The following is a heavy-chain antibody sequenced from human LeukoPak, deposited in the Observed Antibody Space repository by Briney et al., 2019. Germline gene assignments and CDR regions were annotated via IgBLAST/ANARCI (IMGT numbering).Heavy chain of an antibody. D-gene: IGHD4-23*01. Sequence: SQTLSLTCVISGDSVSSSRSAWNWIRQSPSRGLEWLGRTYYRSGWYNDYAVSVKSRITISPDTSKNQFSLQLNSLTPEDTAVYYCARGPPSFMTTVVTDPRFPFDYWGQGTLVTVSS. CDR2: TYYRSGWYN. J-gene: IGHJ4*02. CDR3: ARGPPSFMTTVVTDPRFPFDY. V-gene: IGHV6-1*01. CDR1: GDSVSSSRSA.